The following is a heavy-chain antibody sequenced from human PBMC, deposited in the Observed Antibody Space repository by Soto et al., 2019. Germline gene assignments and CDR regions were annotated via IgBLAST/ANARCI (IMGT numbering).Heavy chain of an antibody. CDR1: GYSFTNYG. V-gene: IGHV1-18*04. J-gene: IGHJ4*02. D-gene: IGHD2-2*01. Sequence: QVQLVQSGAEVKKPGASVKVSCKASGYSFTNYGISWVQQAPGQGLEWMGWISAYNGNTNSAQKFQGRVTMTTDTSTSTAYMELRSLRSDDTAVYYCARRYCSYTTCYSIDYWGQGTLVTVSS. CDR3: ARRYCSYTTCYSIDY. CDR2: ISAYNGNT.